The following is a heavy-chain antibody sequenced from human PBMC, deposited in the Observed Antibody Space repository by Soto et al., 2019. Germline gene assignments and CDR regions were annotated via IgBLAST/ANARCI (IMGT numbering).Heavy chain of an antibody. CDR1: GGSISSGGYY. CDR3: ARRYCTGGSCYAMDV. V-gene: IGHV4-31*03. J-gene: IGHJ6*02. D-gene: IGHD2-15*01. CDR2: IYYSGNT. Sequence: SETLSLTCTVSGGSISSGGYYWSWIRQHPGKGLEWIGYIYYSGNTYYNPSLKSRVTISVDTSKNQFSLKLSSVTAADTAVYYCARRYCTGGSCYAMDVWGQGTTVTVSS.